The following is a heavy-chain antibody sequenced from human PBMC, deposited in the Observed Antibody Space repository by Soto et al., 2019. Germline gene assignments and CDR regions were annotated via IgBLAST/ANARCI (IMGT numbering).Heavy chain of an antibody. J-gene: IGHJ5*02. CDR2: IYYSGST. CDR1: GGSISSSSYY. D-gene: IGHD3-16*02. V-gene: IGHV4-39*01. Sequence: PSETLSLTCTVSGGSISSSSYYWGWIRQPPGKGLEWIGSIYYSGSTYYNPSLKSRVTISVDTSKNQFSLKLSSVTAADTAVYYCASQNYDYVWGSYRSRYWFDTWGQGTLVTVSS. CDR3: ASQNYDYVWGSYRSRYWFDT.